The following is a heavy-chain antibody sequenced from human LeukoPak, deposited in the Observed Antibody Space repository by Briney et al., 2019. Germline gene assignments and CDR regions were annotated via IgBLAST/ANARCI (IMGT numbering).Heavy chain of an antibody. J-gene: IGHJ3*02. V-gene: IGHV3-23*01. Sequence: GGSLRLSCAASGFTFSSYAMSWVRQAPGKGLEWVSAVSGGGGGTYYADSVKGRFTVSRDNSMNTLYLQMNSLRAEDTAVYYCAKERVREYSYGHGAFDIWGQGTLVTVSS. CDR1: GFTFSSYA. CDR2: VSGGGGGT. D-gene: IGHD5-18*01. CDR3: AKERVREYSYGHGAFDI.